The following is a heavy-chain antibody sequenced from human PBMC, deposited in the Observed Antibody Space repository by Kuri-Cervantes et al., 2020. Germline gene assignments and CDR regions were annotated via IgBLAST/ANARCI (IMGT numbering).Heavy chain of an antibody. CDR1: GFSLSTSGVG. Sequence: SGPTLVKPTQTRTLTCTFSGFSLSTSGVGVGWIRQPPGKALEWLALIYWDDDKRYSPSLKSRLTITKDTSKNQVVLTMTNMDPVDTATYYCALSTDYYGSGSGQLAYWGQGTLVTVSS. J-gene: IGHJ4*02. V-gene: IGHV2-5*02. CDR2: IYWDDDK. D-gene: IGHD3-10*01. CDR3: ALSTDYYGSGSGQLAY.